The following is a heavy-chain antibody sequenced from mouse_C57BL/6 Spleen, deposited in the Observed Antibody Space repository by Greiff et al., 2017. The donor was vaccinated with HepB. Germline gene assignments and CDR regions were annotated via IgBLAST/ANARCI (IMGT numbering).Heavy chain of an antibody. D-gene: IGHD1-1*01. V-gene: IGHV5-9-1*02. Sequence: EVKLMESGEGLVKPGGSLKLSCAASGFTFSSYAMSWVRQTPEKRLEWVAYISSGGDYIYYADTVKGRFTISRDNARNTLYLQMSSLKSEDTAMYYCTNYYYGPFAYWGQGTLVTVSA. J-gene: IGHJ3*01. CDR1: GFTFSSYA. CDR2: ISSGGDYI. CDR3: TNYYYGPFAY.